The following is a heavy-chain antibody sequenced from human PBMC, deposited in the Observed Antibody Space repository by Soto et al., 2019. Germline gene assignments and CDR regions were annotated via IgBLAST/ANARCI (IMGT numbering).Heavy chain of an antibody. Sequence: GASVKVSCKASGYTFTSYYMHWVRQAPGQGHEWMGIINPSGGSTRYAQKFQGRVTMTRDTSTSTVYMELSSLRSEDTAVYYCDRCLIYDSSGYYFDYWGQGTXVTVSS. CDR1: GYTFTSYY. CDR2: INPSGGST. J-gene: IGHJ4*02. CDR3: DRCLIYDSSGYYFDY. D-gene: IGHD3-22*01. V-gene: IGHV1-46*03.